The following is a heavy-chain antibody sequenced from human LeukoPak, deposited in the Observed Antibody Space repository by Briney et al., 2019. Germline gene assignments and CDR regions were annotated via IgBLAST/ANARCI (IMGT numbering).Heavy chain of an antibody. J-gene: IGHJ4*02. CDR2: ISYDGNNA. CDR3: ARGSTTSCYSSGDN. V-gene: IGHV3-30-3*01. D-gene: IGHD2-2*01. Sequence: GGSLRLSCAASGFTLSGYAMHWVRQAPGKGLEWVAVISYDGNNAYYADSVKGRFTISRDNSRNTLNLQMNSLRAEDTAMYYCARGSTTSCYSSGDNWGQGALVTVSS. CDR1: GFTLSGYA.